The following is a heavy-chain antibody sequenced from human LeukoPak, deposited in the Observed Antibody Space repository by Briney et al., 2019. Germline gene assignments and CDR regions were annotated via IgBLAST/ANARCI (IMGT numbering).Heavy chain of an antibody. CDR3: AREGGLSYAFDI. CDR1: GGSVSSGNYY. J-gene: IGHJ3*02. V-gene: IGHV4-61*01. Sequence: SETLSLTCTVSGGSVSSGNYYWNWIRQPPGKGLEWIGYIYYSGSANYNPSLKSRVTMSVDTSKNQFSLKLSSVTAADTAVYYCAREGGLSYAFDIWGQGTMVTVSS. D-gene: IGHD3-16*01. CDR2: IYYSGSA.